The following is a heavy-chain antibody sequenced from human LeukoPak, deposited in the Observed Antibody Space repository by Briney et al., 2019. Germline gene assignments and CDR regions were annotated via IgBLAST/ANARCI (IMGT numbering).Heavy chain of an antibody. J-gene: IGHJ3*02. D-gene: IGHD3-22*01. CDR2: ISGSGGST. V-gene: IGHV3-23*01. CDR1: GFTFSSYA. CDR3: AKDRYYYDSSGYSDRHDAFDI. Sequence: PGGSLRLSCAASGFTFSSYAMSWVRQAPGKGLEWVSAISGSGGSTYYADSVKGRFTISRDNSKNTLYLQMNSLRAEDTAVYYCAKDRYYYDSSGYSDRHDAFDIWGQGTMVTVSS.